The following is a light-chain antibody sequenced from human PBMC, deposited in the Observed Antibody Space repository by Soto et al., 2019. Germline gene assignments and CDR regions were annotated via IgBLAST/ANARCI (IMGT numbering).Light chain of an antibody. CDR2: ATS. J-gene: IGKJ1*01. V-gene: IGKV3-20*01. Sequence: EIVLTQSPGTLSSSPGERATLSCRASQSIDNRYFAWYPHKPGQAPRLLIYATSSRATGIPDRFAGSGSGTHLALNINRLEPDDFAVYYCQQYFATSWTFGQGTKV. CDR1: QSIDNRY. CDR3: QQYFATSWT.